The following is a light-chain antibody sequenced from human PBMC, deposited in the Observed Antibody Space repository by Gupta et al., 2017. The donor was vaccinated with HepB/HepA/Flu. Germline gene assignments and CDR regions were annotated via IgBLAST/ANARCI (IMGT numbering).Light chain of an antibody. V-gene: IGKV2-28*01. J-gene: IGKJ4*01. CDR2: VGS. CDR3: MQARQSLT. Sequence: DIVMIQSPLCLSVTPGEPASISCRSSQSLLHDTGYNYLDWYQKKPGQSTQLLIYVGSNLASGVPDRCSGSCSGTDFTLKSSRVEAEDVGVYYCMQARQSLTFGGGTRLEIK. CDR1: QSLLHDTGYNY.